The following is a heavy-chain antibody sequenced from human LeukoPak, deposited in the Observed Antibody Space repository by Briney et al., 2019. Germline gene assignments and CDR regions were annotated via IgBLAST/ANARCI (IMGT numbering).Heavy chain of an antibody. J-gene: IGHJ4*02. CDR1: GGSISSSNW. Sequence: PSETLSLTCAVSGGSISSSNWWSWIRQPPGKGLEWIGEIYHSGSTNYNPSLKSRVTISVDKSKNQFSLKLSSVTAADTAVYYCARADSGYDLIDYWGQGTLVTVSS. CDR3: ARADSGYDLIDY. CDR2: IYHSGST. V-gene: IGHV4-4*02. D-gene: IGHD5-12*01.